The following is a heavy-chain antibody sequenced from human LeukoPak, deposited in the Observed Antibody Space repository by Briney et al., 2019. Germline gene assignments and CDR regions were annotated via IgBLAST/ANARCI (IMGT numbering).Heavy chain of an antibody. CDR3: ARIIRLLDY. V-gene: IGHV3-23*01. Sequence: GGSLRLSCAASGFTFKNYDMNWVRQAPGKGLEWVAGIGVGTSTYYPESVKGRFTISRDNSKNTVFLQMDSLSAEDSAVYYCARIIRLLDYWGQGTLVTVSS. D-gene: IGHD2-21*01. CDR2: IGVGTST. CDR1: GFTFKNYD. J-gene: IGHJ4*02.